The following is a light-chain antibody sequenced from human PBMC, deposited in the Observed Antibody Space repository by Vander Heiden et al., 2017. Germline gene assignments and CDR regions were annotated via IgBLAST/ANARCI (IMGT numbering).Light chain of an antibody. CDR1: SSDIGGYNF. CDR3: SSYTSSSKWV. J-gene: IGLJ3*02. CDR2: DVN. V-gene: IGLV2-14*03. Sequence: SALTQPASVPGPPGQSFTISCTGASSDIGGYNFVSWYQQHPGKAAKLMIYDVNERPSGVSYRFSGSKSGNTASLTISGLQAEDEADYCCSSYTSSSKWVFGGGTRLTVL.